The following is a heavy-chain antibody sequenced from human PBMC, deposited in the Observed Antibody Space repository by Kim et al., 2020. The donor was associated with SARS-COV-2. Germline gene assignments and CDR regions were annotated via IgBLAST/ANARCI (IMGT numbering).Heavy chain of an antibody. Sequence: GESLKISCKGSGYSFTSYWIGWVRQMPGKGLEWTGIIYPGDSDTRYSPSFQGQVTISADKSISTAYLQWSSLKASDTAMYYCAREPSVGYCSSTSCPKRNYDYGMGVWGQGTTVTVSS. D-gene: IGHD2-2*01. CDR1: GYSFTSYW. CDR2: IYPGDSDT. J-gene: IGHJ6*02. V-gene: IGHV5-51*01. CDR3: AREPSVGYCSSTSCPKRNYDYGMGV.